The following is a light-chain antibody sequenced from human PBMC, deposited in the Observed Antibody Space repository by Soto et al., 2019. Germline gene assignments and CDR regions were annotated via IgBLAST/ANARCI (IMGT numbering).Light chain of an antibody. Sequence: DIAMTQSPDSLTVSLGERATINCKSGQSVLFSSNNKNYLAWYQQKPGQPPKLLIHWASTRESGVPDRFSGSGSGTDFTLTINSLQAEDVAVYYCQQYYSSPPYTFGQGTKLDIK. CDR1: QSVLFSSNNKNY. CDR3: QQYYSSPPYT. CDR2: WAS. J-gene: IGKJ2*01. V-gene: IGKV4-1*01.